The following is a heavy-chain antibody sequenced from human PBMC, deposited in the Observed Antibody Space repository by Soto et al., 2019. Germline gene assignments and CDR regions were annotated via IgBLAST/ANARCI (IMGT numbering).Heavy chain of an antibody. CDR2: ISGTGGST. J-gene: IGHJ4*02. D-gene: IGHD3-22*01. Sequence: LRLSCAAPGFTFTSYAMSWVRQAPGKGLEWVSTISGTGGSTYYPDSVKGRFTISRDNSKNTVYLQMNSLRVEDAAVYYCAKEMTSGYYLFDYWGQGTLVTVSS. CDR1: GFTFTSYA. CDR3: AKEMTSGYYLFDY. V-gene: IGHV3-23*01.